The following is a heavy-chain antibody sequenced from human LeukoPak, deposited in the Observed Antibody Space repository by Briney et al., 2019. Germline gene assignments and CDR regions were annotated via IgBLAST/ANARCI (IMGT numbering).Heavy chain of an antibody. CDR1: GFIFSSHA. CDR2: ISKDGSNK. D-gene: IGHD2-2*03. V-gene: IGHV3-30*04. CDR3: AGPSLIGSTVDY. Sequence: GGSLRLSCAASGFIFSSHAMHWVRQAPGKGLEWVTSISKDGSNKYYADSAKGRFTISRDNSKNTLYLQMNSLRAEDTAVYCCAGPSLIGSTVDYWGQGTLVTVSS. J-gene: IGHJ4*02.